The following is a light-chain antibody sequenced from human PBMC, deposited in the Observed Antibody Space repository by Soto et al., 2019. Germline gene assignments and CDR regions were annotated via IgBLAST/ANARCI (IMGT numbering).Light chain of an antibody. CDR3: QQYNNWPIT. J-gene: IGKJ5*01. V-gene: IGKV3-15*01. CDR2: GAS. Sequence: EIVMTQSPATLSVSPGETTSLSCRASQSINSDVAWYQQKVGQTPRLLIYGASTRATGIPVRFSGSGSGTDFTLTISSLQSEDFAVYYCQQYNNWPITFGQGTRLEIK. CDR1: QSINSD.